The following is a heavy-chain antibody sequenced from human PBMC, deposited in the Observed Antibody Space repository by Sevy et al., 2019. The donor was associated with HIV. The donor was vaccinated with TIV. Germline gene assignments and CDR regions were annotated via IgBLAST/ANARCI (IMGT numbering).Heavy chain of an antibody. Sequence: GGSLRLSCAASGITISNYAMSWVRQAPGKGLEWVSGISGSGGSTYYADSVKGRFTISRDNSKNTLYLQMNSLRAEDTAGYYCAKDAYYDTTHFDYWGQGTLVTVSS. CDR2: ISGSGGST. CDR3: AKDAYYDTTHFDY. CDR1: GITISNYA. J-gene: IGHJ4*02. V-gene: IGHV3-23*01. D-gene: IGHD3-22*01.